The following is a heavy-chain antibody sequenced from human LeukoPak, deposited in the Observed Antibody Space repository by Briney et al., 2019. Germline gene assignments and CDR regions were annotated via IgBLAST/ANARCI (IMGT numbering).Heavy chain of an antibody. V-gene: IGHV1-46*01. CDR2: INPSGGST. J-gene: IGHJ4*02. CDR1: GYTFTSYY. Sequence: ASVKVSCKASGYTFTSYYMHWVRQAPGQGLEWMGLINPSGGSTSYAQKFQGRVTMTRDTSTSTVYMELSSLRSEDTAVYYCARDGAHYGSGSYYVDYWGQGTLVTVSS. D-gene: IGHD3-10*01. CDR3: ARDGAHYGSGSYYVDY.